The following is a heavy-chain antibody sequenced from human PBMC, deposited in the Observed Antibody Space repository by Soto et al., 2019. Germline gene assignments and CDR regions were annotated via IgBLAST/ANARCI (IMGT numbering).Heavy chain of an antibody. CDR1: GYTLNTYY. D-gene: IGHD2-21*02. CDR3: ARGGHIAVVTASFDY. Sequence: ASVTVSCKASGYTLNTYYLHWVRPAPGQGLEWMGIIHPSGGGSTYAQKFLGRVTMTRDTSTSTVFMELSSLSSADTAVYYCARGGHIAVVTASFDYWGQGTLVTVSS. CDR2: IHPSGGGS. V-gene: IGHV1-46*02. J-gene: IGHJ4*02.